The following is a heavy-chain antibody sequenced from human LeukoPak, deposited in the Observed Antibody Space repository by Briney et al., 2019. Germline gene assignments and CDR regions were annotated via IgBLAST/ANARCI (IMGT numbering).Heavy chain of an antibody. J-gene: IGHJ6*02. Sequence: GGSLRLSCAASGFTVSSNYMSWVRQAPGKGLEWVSVIYSGGSTYYADSVKGRFTISRDNSKNTLYLQMNSLRAEDTAVYYCARDLKEPYDYGDLNYYYGMDVWGQGTTVTVSS. D-gene: IGHD4-17*01. CDR3: ARDLKEPYDYGDLNYYYGMDV. CDR2: IYSGGST. CDR1: GFTVSSNY. V-gene: IGHV3-53*01.